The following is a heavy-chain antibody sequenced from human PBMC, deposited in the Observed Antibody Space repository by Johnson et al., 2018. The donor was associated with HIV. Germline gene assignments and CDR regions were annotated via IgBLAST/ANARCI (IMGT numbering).Heavy chain of an antibody. V-gene: IGHV3-13*01. CDR2: IGTAGDT. J-gene: IGHJ3*02. CDR3: VRDVKVCAFDI. D-gene: IGHD3-16*01. CDR1: GFTFSSYD. Sequence: MLLVESGGGLVQPAGSLRLSCAASGFTFSSYDMHWVRQATGKGLEWVSAIGTAGDTYYPGSVKGRFTISRDNSKNTLYLQMNSLRAEDTAVYYCVRDVKVCAFDIWGQGTMVTVSS.